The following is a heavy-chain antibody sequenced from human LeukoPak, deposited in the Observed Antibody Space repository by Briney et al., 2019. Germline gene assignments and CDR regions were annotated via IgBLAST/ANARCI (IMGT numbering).Heavy chain of an antibody. J-gene: IGHJ4*02. CDR2: MNPNSGNT. CDR3: AREEATEEFDY. CDR1: GYTFPRYD. V-gene: IGHV1-8*03. Sequence: ASVKVSCKASGYTFPRYDINWVRQATGQGLEWMGWMNPNSGNTGYAQKFQGRVTITRNTSISTAYMELSSLRSEDTAVYYCAREEATEEFDYWGQGTLVTVSS.